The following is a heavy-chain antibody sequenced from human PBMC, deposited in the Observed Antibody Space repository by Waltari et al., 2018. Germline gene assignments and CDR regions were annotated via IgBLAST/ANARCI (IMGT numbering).Heavy chain of an antibody. Sequence: EMQLVESGGDLVQPGKSLRLSCVVSGFTFDDHGMIWGRQAPGKGLEWVSGVSWNSDDIAYADSVKGRFTVSRDNAKNTLYLEMNRLTVDDTGLYYCARDGGVSTTRWYLDLWGRGTLVTVSS. CDR3: ARDGGVSTTRWYLDL. CDR2: VSWNSDDI. V-gene: IGHV3-9*01. J-gene: IGHJ2*01. D-gene: IGHD3-16*01. CDR1: GFTFDDHG.